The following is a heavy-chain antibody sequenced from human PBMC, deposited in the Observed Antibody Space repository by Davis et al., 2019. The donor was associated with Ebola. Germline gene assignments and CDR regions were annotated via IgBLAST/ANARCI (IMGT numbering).Heavy chain of an antibody. D-gene: IGHD2-21*02. CDR1: GFTFSSYA. CDR2: LGLSADT. V-gene: IGHV3-23*01. Sequence: GGSLRLSCAASGFTFSSYAMSWVRQAPGKGLEWVSTLGLSADTYYADSVKGRFTISRDNSRNTLYLQMNGLRVEDTAIYYCAKDTANIWFDIWGQGTMVTVSS. CDR3: AKDTANIWFDI. J-gene: IGHJ3*02.